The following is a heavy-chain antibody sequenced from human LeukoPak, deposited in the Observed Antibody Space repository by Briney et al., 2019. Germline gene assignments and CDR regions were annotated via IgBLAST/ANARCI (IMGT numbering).Heavy chain of an antibody. CDR3: TKGLARYQLPTYDYYAMDV. CDR1: GFAFTSNF. J-gene: IGHJ6*02. CDR2: IYGAGSI. Sequence: GGSLRLSCSISGFAFTSNFVGSGRQAPGKGLEWVSVIYGAGSIYYADSVSGRFTTSRDISKNTLYLQMSRLRTEDTAVYYCTKGLARYQLPTYDYYAMDVWGPGTTVTVPS. V-gene: IGHV3-66*02. D-gene: IGHD2-2*01.